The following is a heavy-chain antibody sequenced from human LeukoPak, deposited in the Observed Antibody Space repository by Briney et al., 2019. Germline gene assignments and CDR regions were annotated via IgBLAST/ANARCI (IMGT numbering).Heavy chain of an antibody. CDR3: ARSLWFGELCWFDP. Sequence: ASVKVSCKSSGDTFTDYYIHWVRQAPGQGLEWMGWINPNSGGTNYAQKFQGRVTMTRDTSISTAYMELSRLRSDDTAVYYCARSLWFGELCWFDPWGQGTLVTVSS. CDR1: GDTFTDYY. CDR2: INPNSGGT. J-gene: IGHJ5*02. V-gene: IGHV1-2*02. D-gene: IGHD3-10*01.